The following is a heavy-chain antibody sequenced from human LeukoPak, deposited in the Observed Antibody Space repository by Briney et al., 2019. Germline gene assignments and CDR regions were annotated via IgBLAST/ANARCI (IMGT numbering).Heavy chain of an antibody. CDR3: ARDPPTLGHAFDI. J-gene: IGHJ3*02. D-gene: IGHD7-27*01. Sequence: ASVKVSCKASGGTFSSYAISWVRQAPGQGLEWMGWISAYNGNTNYAQKLQGRVTMTTDTSTSTAYMELSSLRSEDTAVYYCARDPPTLGHAFDIWGQGTMVTVSS. CDR1: GGTFSSYA. V-gene: IGHV1-18*01. CDR2: ISAYNGNT.